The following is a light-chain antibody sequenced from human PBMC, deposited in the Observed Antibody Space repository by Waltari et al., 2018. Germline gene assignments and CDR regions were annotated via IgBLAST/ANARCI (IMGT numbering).Light chain of an antibody. CDR3: LLSIGGAWV. CDR2: GIN. J-gene: IGLJ3*02. V-gene: IGLV7-43*01. CDR1: TGAVPHGYD. Sequence: QTVVTQEPSLTVSPGGTVTRTCASSTGAVPHGYDPHWFQQKPGQAPRPLLSGINNKHPWTPGRISGSLLGGKAALTLSGVQPEDEADYYCLLSIGGAWVFGGGTKLTVL.